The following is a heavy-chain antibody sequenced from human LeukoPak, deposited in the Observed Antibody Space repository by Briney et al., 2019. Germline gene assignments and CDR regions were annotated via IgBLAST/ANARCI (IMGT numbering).Heavy chain of an antibody. D-gene: IGHD6-19*01. CDR2: IGIRGDT. CDR3: ARGGIQVSGIDEFDY. J-gene: IGHJ4*02. V-gene: IGHV3-13*01. CDR1: GFTFIDYD. Sequence: GGSLRLSCAASGFTFIDYDMHWVRQVIGKGLEWVSAIGIRGDTHYSGSVKGRFTISRENAESSLYLQMNSLRAEDTAVYYCARGGIQVSGIDEFDYWGQGTLVTVTS.